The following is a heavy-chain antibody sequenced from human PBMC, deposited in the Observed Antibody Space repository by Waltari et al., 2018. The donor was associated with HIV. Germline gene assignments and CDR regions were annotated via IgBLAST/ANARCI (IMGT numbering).Heavy chain of an antibody. V-gene: IGHV3-20*04. Sequence: EVQLVESGGGVVGPGGALRLSCVASGFNFDDYGMSWVRQAPGKGLEWVSGINWNGGSTGYADSVKGRFSISRDNAKNSLYLQMNSLRAEDTALYYCARDYGSGSYYNYWGQGTLVTVSS. CDR2: INWNGGST. J-gene: IGHJ4*02. CDR3: ARDYGSGSYYNY. CDR1: GFNFDDYG. D-gene: IGHD3-10*01.